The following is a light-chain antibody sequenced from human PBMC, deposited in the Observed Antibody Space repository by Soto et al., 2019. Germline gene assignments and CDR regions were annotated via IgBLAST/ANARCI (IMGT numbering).Light chain of an antibody. Sequence: QSVLTQPPSASRTPGQRVTISCSGSSSNIEGNTVKWYQQLPGTAPKLLIYSNNQRPSGVPARFSGSKSGTSASLAISGLQSEDEADYYCAAWDDSLNGYVFGTGTKVTVL. CDR3: AAWDDSLNGYV. CDR1: SSNIEGNT. CDR2: SNN. J-gene: IGLJ1*01. V-gene: IGLV1-44*01.